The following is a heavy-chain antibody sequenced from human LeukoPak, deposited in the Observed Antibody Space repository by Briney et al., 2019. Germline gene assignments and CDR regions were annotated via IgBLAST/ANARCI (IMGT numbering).Heavy chain of an antibody. Sequence: SQTLSLTCTVSGDSISSGDYYWSWIRQPPGKGLEWIGYIYYTGNTYYNPSLKSRVTISADTSKNQFSLKLTSVTAADTAVYYCAGVGLHSGSYYWFDPWGQGTLVTVSS. CDR3: AGVGLHSGSYYWFDP. CDR1: GDSISSGDYY. V-gene: IGHV4-30-4*08. D-gene: IGHD1-26*01. CDR2: IYYTGNT. J-gene: IGHJ5*02.